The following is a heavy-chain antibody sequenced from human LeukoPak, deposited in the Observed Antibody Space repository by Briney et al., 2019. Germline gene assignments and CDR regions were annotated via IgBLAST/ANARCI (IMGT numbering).Heavy chain of an antibody. CDR3: ARVPTTYGMDV. J-gene: IGHJ6*02. CDR2: ISSTSSTK. Sequence: EGSLRLSCAASGFTFSSYSMNWVRQAPGKGLEWVSYISSTSSTKQNADSVKGRFTISRDNAKNSLYLQMNSLRAEDTAMYYCARVPTTYGMDVWGQGTTVTVSS. V-gene: IGHV3-48*01. D-gene: IGHD1-14*01. CDR1: GFTFSSYS.